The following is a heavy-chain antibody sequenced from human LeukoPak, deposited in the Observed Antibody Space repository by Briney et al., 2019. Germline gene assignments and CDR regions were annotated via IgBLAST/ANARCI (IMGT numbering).Heavy chain of an antibody. CDR2: IYSGGNT. D-gene: IGHD3-22*01. CDR3: ARDREYYDSSGYYYPGGYYGMDV. Sequence: GGSLRLSCAASGFTVSSNYMSWVRQAPGKGLEWVSVIYSGGNTYYADSVKGRFTISRDNSKNTLYPRMNSLRAEDTAVYYCARDREYYDSSGYYYPGGYYGMDVWGQGTTVTVSS. CDR1: GFTVSSNY. V-gene: IGHV3-53*01. J-gene: IGHJ6*02.